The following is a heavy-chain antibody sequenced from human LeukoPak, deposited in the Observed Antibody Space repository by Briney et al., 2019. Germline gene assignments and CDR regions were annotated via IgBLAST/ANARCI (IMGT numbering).Heavy chain of an antibody. D-gene: IGHD6-19*01. CDR2: IYTSGST. Sequence: SETLSLTCTVSGGSISSYYWSWIRQPAGKGLEWIGRIYTSGSTNYNPSLKSRVTMSVGTSKNQFSLKLSSVTAADTAVYYCARDIQQWLDRDAFDIWGQETMVTVSS. J-gene: IGHJ3*02. V-gene: IGHV4-4*07. CDR3: ARDIQQWLDRDAFDI. CDR1: GGSISSYY.